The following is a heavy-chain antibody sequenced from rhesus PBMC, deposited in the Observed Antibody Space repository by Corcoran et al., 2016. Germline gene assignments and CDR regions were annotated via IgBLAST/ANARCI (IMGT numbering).Heavy chain of an antibody. CDR1: GGPIGDSYR. Sequence: QVQLQESGPGVRKPSETLSLTGAVSGGPIGDSYRWSRIRQPPGKGLGGIGYIYGSSTNTNYNPSLKSRVTISKDTSKNQFSLKLSSVTAADTAVYYCARDFWASGEEGYWGQGVLVTVSS. CDR2: IYGSSTNT. J-gene: IGHJ4*01. CDR3: ARDFWASGEEGY. V-gene: IGHV4S10*01. D-gene: IGHD7-45*01.